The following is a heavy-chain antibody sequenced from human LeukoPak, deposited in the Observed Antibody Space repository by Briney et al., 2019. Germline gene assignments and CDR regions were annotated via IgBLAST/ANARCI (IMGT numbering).Heavy chain of an antibody. J-gene: IGHJ3*02. D-gene: IGHD3-9*01. CDR1: GFTFSSYA. CDR2: IRSDGTI. Sequence: GGSLRLSCAASGFTFSSYAMSWVRQAPGKGLEWVSHIRSDGTITYADSVKGRFTISRDDAKTSVYLQLNSLRDEDTAIYYCARDNIWAFDIWGQGTMATVSS. CDR3: ARDNIWAFDI. V-gene: IGHV3-48*02.